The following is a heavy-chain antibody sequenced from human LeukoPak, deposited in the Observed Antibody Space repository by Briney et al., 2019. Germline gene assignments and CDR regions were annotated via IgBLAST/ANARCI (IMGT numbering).Heavy chain of an antibody. J-gene: IGHJ4*02. CDR3: ARELERRRYFDY. D-gene: IGHD1-1*01. CDR1: GFTFSSYS. V-gene: IGHV3-21*01. Sequence: GGSLRLSCAASGFTFSSYSMDGVRQAPGEGREGVSSISSSSRYIYYADSVKSRFTISRDNAKNPLYLQTTRPRAENTAVSYCARELERRRYFDYWGQGTLVTASS. CDR2: ISSSSRYI.